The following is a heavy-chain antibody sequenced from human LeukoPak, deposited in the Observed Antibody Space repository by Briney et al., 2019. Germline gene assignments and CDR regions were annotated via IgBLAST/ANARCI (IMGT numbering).Heavy chain of an antibody. V-gene: IGHV3-20*04. CDR2: INWNGGST. D-gene: IGHD2-2*01. CDR1: GFTFDDYG. CDR3: ARVGARHCSSTSCYPPFDY. Sequence: PGGSLRLSCAASGFTFDDYGMSWVRQAPGKGLEWVSGINWNGGSTGYADSVKGRFTISRDNAKNSLYLQMNSLRAEDTALYYCARVGARHCSSTSCYPPFDYWGQGTLVTVSP. J-gene: IGHJ4*02.